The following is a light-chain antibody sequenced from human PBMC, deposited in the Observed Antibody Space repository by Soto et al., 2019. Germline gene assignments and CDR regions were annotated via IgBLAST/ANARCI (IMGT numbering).Light chain of an antibody. V-gene: IGKV3-20*01. CDR1: QSVSSSY. Sequence: EIVLTQSPDTLSLSRGERATLSCRASQSVSSSYLAWYQQRPGQAPRLLIYGASSRATGIPDRFSGSGSGTDFTLTISRLEPEDFAVYYCQQYGSSPPWTFGQGTKVDTK. CDR3: QQYGSSPPWT. CDR2: GAS. J-gene: IGKJ1*01.